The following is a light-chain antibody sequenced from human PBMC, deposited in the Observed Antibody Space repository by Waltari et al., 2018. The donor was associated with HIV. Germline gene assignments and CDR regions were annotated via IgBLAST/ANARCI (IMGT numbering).Light chain of an antibody. Sequence: QSALTQPPSASGSPGQSVAISCTGTRSAVGGYNYVYWYQQHPGKSPKLMIDEVTKRPSGVPDRFSGSKSGNTASLTVSGLQAEDESDYYCGSYAGINNLWVFGGGTKLTVL. J-gene: IGLJ3*02. V-gene: IGLV2-8*01. CDR2: EVT. CDR1: RSAVGGYNY. CDR3: GSYAGINNLWV.